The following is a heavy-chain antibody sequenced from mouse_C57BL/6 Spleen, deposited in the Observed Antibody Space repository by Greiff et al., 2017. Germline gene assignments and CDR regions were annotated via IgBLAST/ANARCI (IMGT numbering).Heavy chain of an antibody. Sequence: QVQLQQSGAELVMPGASVKLSCKASGYTFTSYWMHWVKQRPGQGLEWIGEIDPSDSYTNYNQKFKGKSTLTVDKASSKAYMQLSSLTSEDSAVYCCARDDGYYDYAMDDGGQGTSVTVSA. CDR2: IDPSDSYT. D-gene: IGHD2-3*01. J-gene: IGHJ4*01. V-gene: IGHV1-69*01. CDR3: ARDDGYYDYAMDD. CDR1: GYTFTSYW.